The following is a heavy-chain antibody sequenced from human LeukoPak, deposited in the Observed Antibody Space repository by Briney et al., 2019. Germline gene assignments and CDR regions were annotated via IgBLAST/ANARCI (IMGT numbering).Heavy chain of an antibody. D-gene: IGHD3-10*01. Sequence: GGSLRLSCAASGFTFSSVWMNWVRQAPGKGLEWVGHIKSQPDGGTTDYAAPVKGRFTISRDDSKNTLYLQMNSLKTEDTAVYYCTTGMTIWGQGTLVTVSS. V-gene: IGHV3-15*01. CDR2: IKSQPDGGTT. J-gene: IGHJ4*02. CDR1: GFTFSSVW. CDR3: TTGMTI.